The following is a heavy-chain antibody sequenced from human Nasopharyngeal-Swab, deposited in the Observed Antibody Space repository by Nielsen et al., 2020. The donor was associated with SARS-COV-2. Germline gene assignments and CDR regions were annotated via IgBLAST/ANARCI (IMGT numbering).Heavy chain of an antibody. J-gene: IGHJ4*02. CDR3: ALAVYDYIDY. Sequence: GASLKISCAASGSTFSSYGMHWVRQAPGKGLEWVAVISYDGSNKYYADSVKGRFTISRDNSKNTLYLQMNSLRAEDTAVYYCALAVYDYIDYWGQGTLVTISS. V-gene: IGHV3-30*03. CDR1: GSTFSSYG. CDR2: ISYDGSNK. D-gene: IGHD5/OR15-5a*01.